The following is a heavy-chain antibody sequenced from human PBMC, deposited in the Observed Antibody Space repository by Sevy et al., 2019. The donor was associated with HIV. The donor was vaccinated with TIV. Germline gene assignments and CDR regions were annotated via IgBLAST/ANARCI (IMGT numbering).Heavy chain of an antibody. V-gene: IGHV3-48*02. CDR2: ISGTSGTI. CDR3: ARVVLYYDANYCDY. Sequence: GGSLRLSCAASGFSFSQYSMNWVRQAPGKGLEWLSYISGTSGTIYYAASVKGRFTISRDNAKNSLYLQMNSLRDEDTAVYYCARVVLYYDANYCDYWGQGVLVTVSS. D-gene: IGHD3-22*01. CDR1: GFSFSQYS. J-gene: IGHJ4*02.